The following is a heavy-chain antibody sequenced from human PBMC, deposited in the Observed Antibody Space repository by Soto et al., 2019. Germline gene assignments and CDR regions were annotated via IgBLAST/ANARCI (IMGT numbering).Heavy chain of an antibody. CDR2: IIPIFGTA. D-gene: IGHD2-2*02. CDR1: GGTFSSYA. Sequence: SVKVSCKASGGTFSSYAISWVRQAPGQGLEWMGGIIPIFGTANYAQKFQGRVTITADESTSTAYMGLSSLRSEDTAVYYCARAGGVPAAIPDYWGQGTLVTVSS. CDR3: ARAGGVPAAIPDY. V-gene: IGHV1-69*13. J-gene: IGHJ4*02.